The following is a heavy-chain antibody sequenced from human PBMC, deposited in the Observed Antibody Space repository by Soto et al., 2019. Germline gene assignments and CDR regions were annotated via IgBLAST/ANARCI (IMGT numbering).Heavy chain of an antibody. CDR1: GLTFSSYP. D-gene: IGHD5-18*01. CDR3: AREHVGYTAMDL. V-gene: IGHV3-30-3*01. J-gene: IGHJ4*02. Sequence: QVQLVDSGGGVVQPGRSLRLSCAASGLTFSSYPMHWVRQAPGKGLEWVAVISYDGSNKYYADSVKGRFTISRDNSKNTLYRQMNSLRAEDTATYYCAREHVGYTAMDLWGQGTLVTVSS. CDR2: ISYDGSNK.